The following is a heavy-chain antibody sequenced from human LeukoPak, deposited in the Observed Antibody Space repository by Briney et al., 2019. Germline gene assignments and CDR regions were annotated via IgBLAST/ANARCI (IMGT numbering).Heavy chain of an antibody. J-gene: IGHJ4*02. V-gene: IGHV3-7*01. CDR1: GFTFSRYW. CDR3: ARGSPGYGGYDF. D-gene: IGHD5-12*01. CDR2: IKQDGSEK. Sequence: GGSLRLSCAASGFTFSRYWMSWVRQAPGKGPEWVANIKQDGSEKYYVDSVKGRFTISKDNAKNSLYLQMNSLRAEDTAVYYCARGSPGYGGYDFWGQGTLVTVSS.